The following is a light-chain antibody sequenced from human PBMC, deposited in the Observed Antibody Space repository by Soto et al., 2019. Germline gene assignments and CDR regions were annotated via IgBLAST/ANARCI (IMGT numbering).Light chain of an antibody. Sequence: EIVLTQCPGILPLSPGERATLSCRASQSVSSSYLAWFQQRPGQAPRLLISGASTRATGIPARFSGRGSGTDFTLTISSLQPEDFATYYCLQDYNYPWTFGQGTKVDIK. CDR3: LQDYNYPWT. CDR1: QSVSSSY. CDR2: GAS. V-gene: IGKV3D-7*01. J-gene: IGKJ1*01.